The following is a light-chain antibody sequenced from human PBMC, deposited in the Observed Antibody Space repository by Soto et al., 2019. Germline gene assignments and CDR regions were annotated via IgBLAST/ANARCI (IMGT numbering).Light chain of an antibody. CDR1: QSVNNF. V-gene: IGKV3-11*01. CDR2: EAS. CDR3: QQRRNWPPT. J-gene: IGKJ1*01. Sequence: EIVLTQSPPTLSLSPGERATLSCRASQSVNNFLAWYQQRPGQAPRLLMYEASNRATGVPARFSGSGSGTDFTLTISSLEPEDFAIYYCQQRRNWPPTFGQVTKVDIK.